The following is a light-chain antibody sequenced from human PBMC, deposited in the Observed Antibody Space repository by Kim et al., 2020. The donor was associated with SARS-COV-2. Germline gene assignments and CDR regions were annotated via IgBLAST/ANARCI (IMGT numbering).Light chain of an antibody. Sequence: ATEGDRITLTCRASQGIRSDLGWYQQKPGKAPKLLIYAASNLQSEVPSRFSGSGFDTDFILTISSLQPEDFATYYCLQDNHYPWTFGQGTKVDIK. CDR2: AAS. CDR3: LQDNHYPWT. CDR1: QGIRSD. V-gene: IGKV1-6*01. J-gene: IGKJ1*01.